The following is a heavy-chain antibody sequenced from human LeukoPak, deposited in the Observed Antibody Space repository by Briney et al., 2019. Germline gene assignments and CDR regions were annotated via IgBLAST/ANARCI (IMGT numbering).Heavy chain of an antibody. CDR3: ARRPGIAAVGGWFDP. D-gene: IGHD6-13*01. Sequence: SETLSLTCAVSGGSISSSNWWSWVRQPPGKGLEWIGEIYHSGSTNYNPSLKSRVTISVDKSKNQFSLKLSSVTAADTAVYYCARRPGIAAVGGWFDPWGQRTLVTVSS. V-gene: IGHV4-4*02. CDR1: GGSISSSNW. J-gene: IGHJ5*02. CDR2: IYHSGST.